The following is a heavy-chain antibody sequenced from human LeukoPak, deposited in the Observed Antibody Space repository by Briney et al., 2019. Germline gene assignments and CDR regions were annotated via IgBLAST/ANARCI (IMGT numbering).Heavy chain of an antibody. V-gene: IGHV4-39*07. Sequence: SETLSLTCTVSGGSISSSSYYWGWIRQPPGKGLEWIGSIYYSGSTYYNPSLKSRVTISVDTSKNQFSLKLSSVTAADTAVYYCARVVEALRFLEWLSGSNWFDPWGQGTLVTVSS. J-gene: IGHJ5*02. CDR2: IYYSGST. CDR3: ARVVEALRFLEWLSGSNWFDP. CDR1: GGSISSSSYY. D-gene: IGHD3-3*01.